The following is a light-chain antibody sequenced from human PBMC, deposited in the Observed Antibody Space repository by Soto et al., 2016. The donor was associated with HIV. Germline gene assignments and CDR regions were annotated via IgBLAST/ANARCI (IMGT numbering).Light chain of an antibody. CDR3: QQYNTLPLT. V-gene: IGKV1-5*03. Sequence: DIQMTQSPSTLSASVGDRVTITCRASQSISSWLAWYQQKPGKAPKVLIYKASSLESGVPSRFSGSGSGTEFTLTISSLQPDDFATYYCQQYNTLPLTFGGRDQGRDQT. CDR1: QSISSW. CDR2: KAS. J-gene: IGKJ4*01.